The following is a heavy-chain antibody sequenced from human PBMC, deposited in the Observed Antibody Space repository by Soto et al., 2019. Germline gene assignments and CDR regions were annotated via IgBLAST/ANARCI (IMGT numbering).Heavy chain of an antibody. D-gene: IGHD3-16*01. J-gene: IGHJ4*02. CDR1: GGSISSYY. Sequence: SETLSLTCTVSGGSISSYYWSWIRQPPGKGLEWIGYIYYSGSTNYNPSLKSQVTISVDTSKNQFSLKLSSVTAADTAVYYCASAWGFYFDYWGQGTLVTLSS. CDR2: IYYSGST. V-gene: IGHV4-59*08. CDR3: ASAWGFYFDY.